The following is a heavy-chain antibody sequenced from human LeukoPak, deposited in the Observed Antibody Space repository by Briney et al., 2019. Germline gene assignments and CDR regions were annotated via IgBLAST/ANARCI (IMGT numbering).Heavy chain of an antibody. J-gene: IGHJ6*04. Sequence: SETLSLTCAVYGGSFSGYYWSWIRQPPGKGLEWIGEINHSGSTNYNPSLKSRVTISADTSKNQFSLKLSSVTAADTAVYYCARGHYYGSGSCVDVWGKGTTVTVSS. D-gene: IGHD3-10*01. V-gene: IGHV4-34*01. CDR2: INHSGST. CDR1: GGSFSGYY. CDR3: ARGHYYGSGSCVDV.